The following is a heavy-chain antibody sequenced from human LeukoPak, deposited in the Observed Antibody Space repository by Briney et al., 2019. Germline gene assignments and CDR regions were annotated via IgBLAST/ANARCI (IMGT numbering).Heavy chain of an antibody. CDR1: GFTFSSYG. CDR3: AKSHCGSSSCSTAEF. J-gene: IGHJ4*02. CDR2: MSGGGGST. D-gene: IGHD2-2*01. V-gene: IGHV3-23*01. Sequence: GGSLRLSCAASGFTFSSYGKSWVRQAPGKGVEWVSAMSGGGGSTFYADSVKGRFTISRDNSKNTLYLQMNSLRDEDTAVYYCAKSHCGSSSCSTAEFWGQGTLVTVSS.